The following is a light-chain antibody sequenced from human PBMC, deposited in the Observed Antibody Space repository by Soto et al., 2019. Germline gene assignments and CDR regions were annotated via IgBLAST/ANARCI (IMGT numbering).Light chain of an antibody. CDR2: RAS. J-gene: IGKJ1*01. Sequence: EIVLTQSPGTLSLSPGERATLSCRASQSVSSSYLAWYQQKPSQAPRLLIYRASSRATGIPDRFSGSGSGTDFTLTISRLEPEDFAVYYCQQYGSYWTFGQGTKVEIK. CDR1: QSVSSSY. CDR3: QQYGSYWT. V-gene: IGKV3-20*01.